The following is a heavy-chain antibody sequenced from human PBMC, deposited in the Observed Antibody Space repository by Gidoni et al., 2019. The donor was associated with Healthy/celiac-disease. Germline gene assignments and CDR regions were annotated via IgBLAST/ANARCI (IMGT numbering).Heavy chain of an antibody. D-gene: IGHD3-22*01. CDR2: INHSGST. CDR3: ARIPYYYDSSGYSPFDY. V-gene: IGHV4-34*01. Sequence: QVQLQQWGAGLLKPSETLSLTCAVYGGSFSGYYWSWIRQPPGKGLEGIGEINHSGSTNSNPSLKSRVTISVDTSKNQFSLKLSSVTAADTAVYYCARIPYYYDSSGYSPFDYWGQGTLVTVSS. J-gene: IGHJ4*02. CDR1: GGSFSGYY.